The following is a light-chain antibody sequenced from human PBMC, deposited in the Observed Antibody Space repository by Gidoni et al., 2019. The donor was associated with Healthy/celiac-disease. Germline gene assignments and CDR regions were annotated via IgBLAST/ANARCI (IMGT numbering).Light chain of an antibody. CDR2: DAS. CDR1: QSVSSY. J-gene: IGKJ2*01. CDR3: QQRSNWPHDT. V-gene: IGKV3-11*01. Sequence: IFFTQSPATLSLSPGERATLSCRASQSVSSYLAWYQQKPGQAPRLLIYDASNRATGIPARFSGSGSGTDFTLTISSLEPEDFAVYYCQQRSNWPHDTFGQGTKLEIK.